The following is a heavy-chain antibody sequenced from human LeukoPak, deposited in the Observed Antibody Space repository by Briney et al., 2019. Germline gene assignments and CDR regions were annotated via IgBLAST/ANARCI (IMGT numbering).Heavy chain of an antibody. J-gene: IGHJ5*01. V-gene: IGHV4-34*11. Sequence: PSQTMSLTCIVYGGSIIVYYWSWIRQPPRKGLEWVAYTHYSGTTNNNPSLQTRSTTAVDLSKKEVSLRLDSVTAADTAVYYCAGDMRGSAKVWFDSWGQGVQVIVSS. CDR2: THYSGTT. CDR1: GGSIIVYY. D-gene: IGHD3-10*01. CDR3: AGDMRGSAKVWFDS.